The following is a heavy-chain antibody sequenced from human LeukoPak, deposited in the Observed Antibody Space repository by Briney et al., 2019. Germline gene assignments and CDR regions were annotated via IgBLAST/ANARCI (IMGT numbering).Heavy chain of an antibody. CDR1: GFTFSSYA. D-gene: IGHD5-12*01. J-gene: IGHJ4*02. CDR2: ISYDGSNK. V-gene: IGHV3-30-3*01. Sequence: PGGSLRLSCAASGFTFSSYAMHWVRQAPGKGLEWVAVISYDGSNKYYADSVKGRFTISRDNSKNTLYLQMNSLRAEDTAVYYCARDRWSTGYSGYDYRFDYWGQGTLVTVSS. CDR3: ARDRWSTGYSGYDYRFDY.